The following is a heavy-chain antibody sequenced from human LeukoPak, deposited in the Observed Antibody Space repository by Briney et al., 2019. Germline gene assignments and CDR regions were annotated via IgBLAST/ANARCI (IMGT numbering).Heavy chain of an antibody. CDR1: GYTFTSYG. V-gene: IGHV1-18*01. J-gene: IGHJ4*02. D-gene: IGHD1-26*01. CDR2: ISAYNGNT. Sequence: GASVKVSCKASGYTFTSYGISWVRQAPGQGLEWMGWISAYNGNTNYAQKFQGRVTITADESTSTAYMELSSLRSEDTAVYYCARDSYLYSGSRGSFDYWGQGTLVTVSS. CDR3: ARDSYLYSGSRGSFDY.